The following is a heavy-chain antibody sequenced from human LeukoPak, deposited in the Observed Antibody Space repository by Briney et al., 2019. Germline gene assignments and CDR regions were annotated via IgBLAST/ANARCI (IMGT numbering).Heavy chain of an antibody. J-gene: IGHJ4*02. CDR1: GFTFSSYS. CDR3: ARAMSTFGGVRNDFDS. V-gene: IGHV3-48*04. CDR2: ISSSSSTI. Sequence: AGGSLRLSCAASGFTFSSYSMNWVRQAPGKGLEWVSYISSSSSTIYYADSVNGRFRISRDNAKRSLDLEMTSLGAEDTAVYYCARAMSTFGGVRNDFDSWGQGTLVTVSS. D-gene: IGHD3-16*01.